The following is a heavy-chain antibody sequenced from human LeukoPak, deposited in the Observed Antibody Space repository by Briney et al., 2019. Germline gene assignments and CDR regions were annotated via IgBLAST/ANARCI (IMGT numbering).Heavy chain of an antibody. J-gene: IGHJ4*02. V-gene: IGHV1-2*02. CDR1: GYSFTNHY. CDR2: INPNSGGT. Sequence: ASVKVSCKASGYSFTNHYMHWVRQAPGQGLEWMGWINPNSGGTNYAQKFQGRVTMTRDTSISTAYMELSRLRSDDTAVYYCARVQSYGYHFDYWGQGTLVTVSS. D-gene: IGHD5-18*01. CDR3: ARVQSYGYHFDY.